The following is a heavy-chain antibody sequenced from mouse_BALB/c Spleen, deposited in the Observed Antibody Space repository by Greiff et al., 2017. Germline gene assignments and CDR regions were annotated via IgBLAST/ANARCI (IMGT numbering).Heavy chain of an antibody. Sequence: EVNLVESGGGLVKPGGSLKLSCAASGFTFSSYAMSWVRQSPEKRLEWVAEISSGGSYTYYPDTVTGRFTISRDNAKNTLYLEMSSLRSEDMAMYYCARDSSGYAMDYWGQGTSVTVSS. V-gene: IGHV5-9-4*01. J-gene: IGHJ4*01. CDR3: ARDSSGYAMDY. D-gene: IGHD3-1*01. CDR1: GFTFSSYA. CDR2: ISSGGSYT.